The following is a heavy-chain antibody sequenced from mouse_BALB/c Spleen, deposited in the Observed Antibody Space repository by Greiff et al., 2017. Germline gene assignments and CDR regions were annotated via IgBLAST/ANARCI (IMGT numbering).Heavy chain of an antibody. CDR3: TIVYGN. Sequence: QVQLQQSGAELVKPGASVKLSCKASGYTFTSYYMYWVKQRPGQGLEWIGGINPSNGGTNYNEKFKRKATLTVDKSSSTAYMQLSSLTSEDSAVYYCTIVYGNWGQGTTLTVSS. CDR1: GYTFTSYY. D-gene: IGHD1-1*01. J-gene: IGHJ2*01. CDR2: INPSNGGT. V-gene: IGHV1S16*01.